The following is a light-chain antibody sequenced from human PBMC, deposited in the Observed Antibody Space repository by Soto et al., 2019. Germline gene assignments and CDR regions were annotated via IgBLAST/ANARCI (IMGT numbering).Light chain of an antibody. CDR2: DGS. V-gene: IGKV1-5*01. CDR3: QQYNSYST. CDR1: QSVGNW. Sequence: DIQMTQSPSTLSASVGDRVTITCRASQSVGNWLAWYQQKPGKGPKLLIFDGSSLESGVPPRFSGSGSGTEFTLTISSLQPDDFATYYCQQYNSYSTFGQGTKVDIK. J-gene: IGKJ1*01.